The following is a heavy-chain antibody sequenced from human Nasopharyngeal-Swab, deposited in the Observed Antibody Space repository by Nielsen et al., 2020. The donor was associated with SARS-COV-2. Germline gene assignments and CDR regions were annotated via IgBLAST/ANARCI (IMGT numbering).Heavy chain of an antibody. CDR2: IYHSGST. CDR3: ARGGYYGSGSYQN. CDR1: GGSISSSNW. J-gene: IGHJ4*02. D-gene: IGHD3-10*01. Sequence: SETLSLTCAVSGGSISSSNWWSWVRQPPGKGLKWIGEIYHSGSTNYNPSLKSRVTISVDKSKNQFSLKLSSVTAADTAVYYCARGGYYGSGSYQNWGQGTLVTVSS. V-gene: IGHV4-4*02.